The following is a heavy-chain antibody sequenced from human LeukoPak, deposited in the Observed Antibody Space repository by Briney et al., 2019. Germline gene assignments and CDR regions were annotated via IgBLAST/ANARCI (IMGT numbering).Heavy chain of an antibody. CDR2: IYNAGDT. V-gene: IGHV3-66*01. D-gene: IGHD3-16*02. CDR1: GFTFSSYS. Sequence: GGSLRLSCATSGFTFSSYSMSWVRQAPGKGLEWVSVIYNAGDTYYADSVKGRFTISRDNSKNTLFLQMNSLRVEDTAVYYCARDQLSVGWAFDPWGQGTLVTVSS. CDR3: ARDQLSVGWAFDP. J-gene: IGHJ5*02.